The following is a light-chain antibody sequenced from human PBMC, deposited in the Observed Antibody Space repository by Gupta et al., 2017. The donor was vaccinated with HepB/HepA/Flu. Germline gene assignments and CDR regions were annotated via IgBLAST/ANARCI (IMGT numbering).Light chain of an antibody. V-gene: IGKV3-11*01. CDR1: QSVSSY. J-gene: IGKJ1*01. CDR3: QQRANWPPAT. CDR2: DAS. Sequence: EIVLTQSPATLSLSPGERATLSCRASQSVSSYLIWYQQKPGQAPRLLIYDASNKATGIPARFSGSGSGTDFTLTISSREPEDFAVYYCQQRANWPPATFGQGTKVEIK.